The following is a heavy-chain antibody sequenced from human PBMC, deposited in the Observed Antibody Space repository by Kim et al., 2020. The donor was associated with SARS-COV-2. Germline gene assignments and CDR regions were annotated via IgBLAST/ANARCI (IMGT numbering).Heavy chain of an antibody. CDR3: TTGYEVVALSPPEY. V-gene: IGHV1-24*01. J-gene: IGHJ4*02. CDR2: FDPEDGET. Sequence: ASVKVSCKVSGYTLIELSMHWVRQAPGKGLEWMGGFDPEDGETIYAQKFQGRVTMTEDTSTDTAYMELSSLRSEDTAVYYWTTGYEVVALSPPEYWGKGT. D-gene: IGHD2-2*01. CDR1: GYTLIELS.